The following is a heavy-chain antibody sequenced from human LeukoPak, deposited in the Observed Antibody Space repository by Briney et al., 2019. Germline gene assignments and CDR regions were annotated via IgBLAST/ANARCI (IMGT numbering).Heavy chain of an antibody. V-gene: IGHV1-18*01. J-gene: IGHJ4*02. CDR2: ISAYNGNT. CDR1: GHIFMSSG. CDR3: ARVPVGPGGSYYYFDY. D-gene: IGHD1-26*01. Sequence: ASVKVSCEASGHIFMSSGISWVRQAPGQGLEWMGWISAYNGNTNYAQKLQGRVTMTTDTSTSTAYMELRSLRSDDTAVYYCARVPVGPGGSYYYFDYWGQGTLVTVSS.